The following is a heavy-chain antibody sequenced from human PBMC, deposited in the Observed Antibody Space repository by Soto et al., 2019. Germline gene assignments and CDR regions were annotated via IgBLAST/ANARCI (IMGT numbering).Heavy chain of an antibody. Sequence: GASVKVSCKASGYTFTSYYMHWVRQAPGQRLEWMGIINPSNGSTSYAQKFQGRVTVTRDTSTSTAYMELSSLRSEDTAVYYCARDTTPYSSSSVHYFDYWGQGTLVTVSS. V-gene: IGHV1-46*01. CDR1: GYTFTSYY. CDR3: ARDTTPYSSSSVHYFDY. J-gene: IGHJ4*02. D-gene: IGHD6-13*01. CDR2: INPSNGST.